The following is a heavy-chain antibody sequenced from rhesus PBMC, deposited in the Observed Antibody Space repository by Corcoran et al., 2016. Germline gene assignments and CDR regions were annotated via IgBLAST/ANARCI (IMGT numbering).Heavy chain of an antibody. V-gene: IGHV4-122*02. J-gene: IGHJ6*01. D-gene: IGHD3-9*01. CDR2: ITYNGYT. Sequence: QVQLQESGPGLVKPSETLSLACAVSGGSINSGTYSCSWIRQPPGKALEWLGFITYNGYTDYNPSLKSRVTISGDTSKNQFSLNLNSVTAADTAVYYCACRIGMNYGLHSWGQGVVVTVSS. CDR3: ACRIGMNYGLHS. CDR1: GGSINSGTYS.